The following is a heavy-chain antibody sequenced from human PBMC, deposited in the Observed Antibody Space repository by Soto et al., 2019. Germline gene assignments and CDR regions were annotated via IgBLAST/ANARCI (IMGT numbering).Heavy chain of an antibody. CDR1: GGSISSYY. D-gene: IGHD2-15*01. V-gene: IGHV4-59*08. CDR3: ARRYGGNLDY. CDR2: IYYSGST. Sequence: QVQLQESGPGLVKPSETLSLTCTVSGGSISSYYWSWIRQPPGKGLEWIGYIYYSGSTNYNPSLKIRFTISVDTSKNQFSLKLSSVTAADTAVYYCARRYGGNLDYWGQGTLVTVSS. J-gene: IGHJ4*02.